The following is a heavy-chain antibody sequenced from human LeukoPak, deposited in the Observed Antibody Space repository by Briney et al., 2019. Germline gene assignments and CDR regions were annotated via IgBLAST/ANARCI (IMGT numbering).Heavy chain of an antibody. CDR3: ARGVTGTVPRFDP. CDR1: GYGFTSYW. Sequence: GESLQISCKGSGYGFTSYWIGWVRQVPGKGLEWMGIIYPGDSDTRYSPSFQGQVTISADKSISTAYLQWSSLKASDTAMYYCARGVTGTVPRFDPWGQGTLLTVSS. CDR2: IYPGDSDT. V-gene: IGHV5-51*01. J-gene: IGHJ5*02. D-gene: IGHD1-20*01.